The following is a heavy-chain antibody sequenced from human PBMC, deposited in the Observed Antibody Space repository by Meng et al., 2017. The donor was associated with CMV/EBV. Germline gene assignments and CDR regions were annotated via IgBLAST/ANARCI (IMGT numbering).Heavy chain of an antibody. Sequence: ASVKVSCKASGYTFTSYGISWVRQAPGQGLEWMGWISAYNGNTNYAQKLQGRVTMTTDTSTSTAYMELRSLRSDDTAVYYFARDQATRFLEWFPPYYYYGMDVWGQGTTVTVSS. CDR2: ISAYNGNT. V-gene: IGHV1-18*01. CDR3: ARDQATRFLEWFPPYYYYGMDV. CDR1: GYTFTSYG. J-gene: IGHJ6*02. D-gene: IGHD3-3*01.